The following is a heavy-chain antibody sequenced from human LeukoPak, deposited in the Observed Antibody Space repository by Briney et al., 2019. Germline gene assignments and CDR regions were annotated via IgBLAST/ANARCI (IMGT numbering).Heavy chain of an antibody. J-gene: IGHJ6*03. CDR3: ARRAGTLNYYYFYMDV. V-gene: IGHV5-51*01. D-gene: IGHD3-10*01. CDR2: IYPDDSDT. Sequence: GESLKISCEGSGYSFANSWIVWVRQMPGKGLEWMGIIYPDDSDTKYNPSFQGQVTISADKSISTAYLQWSSLKASDTAIYYCARRAGTLNYYYFYMDVWGKGTTVTVSS. CDR1: GYSFANSW.